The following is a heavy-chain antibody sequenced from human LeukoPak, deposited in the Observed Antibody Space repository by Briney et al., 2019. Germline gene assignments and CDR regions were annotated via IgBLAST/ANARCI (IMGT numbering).Heavy chain of an antibody. Sequence: SETLSLTCSVSGGSISSYYWSWIRQPPGKGLEWIGYMYYRGNTNYDPSLKSRVTISIDTPNNQFSLKLSSVTAADTAVYYCATGVHGIAAAGDYYFDYWGQGTLVTVSS. CDR1: GGSISSYY. CDR2: MYYRGNT. V-gene: IGHV4-59*01. D-gene: IGHD6-13*01. CDR3: ATGVHGIAAAGDYYFDY. J-gene: IGHJ4*02.